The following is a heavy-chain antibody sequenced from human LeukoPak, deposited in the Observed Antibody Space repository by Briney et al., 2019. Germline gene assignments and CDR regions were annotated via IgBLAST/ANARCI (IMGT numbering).Heavy chain of an antibody. V-gene: IGHV4-39*01. CDR1: GGSISSSSYY. Sequence: PSETLSLTCTVSGGSISSSSYYWGWIRQPPGKGLEWVGSIYYSGSTYYSPSLKSRVTISVDTSKNQFSLKLSSVTAADTAVYYCASHKHGWSGTQNRNYFIYWGQGTLVTVSS. CDR2: IYYSGST. CDR3: ASHKHGWSGTQNRNYFIY. J-gene: IGHJ4*02. D-gene: IGHD3-3*01.